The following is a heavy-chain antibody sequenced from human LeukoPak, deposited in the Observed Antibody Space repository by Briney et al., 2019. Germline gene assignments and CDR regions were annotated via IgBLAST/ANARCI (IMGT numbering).Heavy chain of an antibody. D-gene: IGHD4-17*01. J-gene: IGHJ6*03. CDR2: IRYDGTNK. CDR1: GFTFSSYG. Sequence: GGSLRLSCAASGFTFSSYGIHWVRQAPGKGLEWVAFIRYDGTNKYYADSVKGRFTISRDNSKNTLYLQMNSLRAEDTAVYYCAKTTVTDLGGFYYYYYMDVWGKGTTVTVSS. CDR3: AKTTVTDLGGFYYYYYMDV. V-gene: IGHV3-30*02.